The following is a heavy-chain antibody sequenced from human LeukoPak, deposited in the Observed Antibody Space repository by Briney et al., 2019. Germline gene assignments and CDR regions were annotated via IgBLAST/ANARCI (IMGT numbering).Heavy chain of an antibody. Sequence: ASVKVSCKASGYTFTSYGISWVRQAPGQGLEWMGWISAYNGNTNYAQKLQGRVTMTTDTSTSTAYMELTSLRSDDTAVYYCARDEGLRYFGIEDPWGQGTLVTVSS. CDR2: ISAYNGNT. CDR3: ARDEGLRYFGIEDP. D-gene: IGHD3-9*01. CDR1: GYTFTSYG. J-gene: IGHJ5*02. V-gene: IGHV1-18*01.